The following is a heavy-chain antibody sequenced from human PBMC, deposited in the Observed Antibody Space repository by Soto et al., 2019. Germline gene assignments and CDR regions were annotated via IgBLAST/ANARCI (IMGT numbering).Heavy chain of an antibody. Sequence: QVQLVESGGGLVKPGGSLRLSCAAAGFTFSDYHMSWIRQAPGKGLEWVSYITSSGSTIFYADSVKGRFTISRDNAKRSLYLQRNSLRAEDTAVYFCVRCPTETTVWDYYHYIDVWGKGTTVTVSS. D-gene: IGHD4-17*01. J-gene: IGHJ6*03. CDR3: VRCPTETTVWDYYHYIDV. CDR1: GFTFSDYH. V-gene: IGHV3-11*01. CDR2: ITSSGSTI.